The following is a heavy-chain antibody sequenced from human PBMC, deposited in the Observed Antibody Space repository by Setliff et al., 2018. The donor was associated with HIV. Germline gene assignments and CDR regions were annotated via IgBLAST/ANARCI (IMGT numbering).Heavy chain of an antibody. J-gene: IGHJ4*02. CDR1: GGSINSTSYY. Sequence: SETLSLTCTVSGGSINSTSYYWGWIRQPPGNGLEWIGSIYHTGSTYYKPSLKSRVTISVDTSKNQFSLRLSSVAAGDTAVYYCARRRDGYNSAPWRNDYWGQGILVTVSS. CDR3: ARRRDGYNSAPWRNDY. CDR2: IYHTGST. V-gene: IGHV4-39*01. D-gene: IGHD5-12*01.